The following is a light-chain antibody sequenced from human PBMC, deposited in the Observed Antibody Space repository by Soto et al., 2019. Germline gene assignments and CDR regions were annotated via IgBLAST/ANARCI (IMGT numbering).Light chain of an antibody. V-gene: IGLV2-14*01. J-gene: IGLJ1*01. CDR1: SSDIAFFDR. Sequence: QSALTQPASVAGSPGQSITISCTGTSSDIAFFDRVSWIQQHPGKTPKLMIYEVTNRPSGVSSRFSGSKSGNTASLTISGLQAEDEADYYCCSYAHRSPPLYVFGTGTKLTVL. CDR3: CSYAHRSPPLYV. CDR2: EVT.